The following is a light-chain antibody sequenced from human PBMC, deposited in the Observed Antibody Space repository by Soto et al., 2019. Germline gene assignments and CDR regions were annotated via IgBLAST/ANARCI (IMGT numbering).Light chain of an antibody. CDR3: QVWDPISDHYV. CDR1: NIESKS. CDR2: VDS. Sequence: SYELTQPPSVSVAPGQTARITCGGNNIESKSVHWYQQRPGQAPVLVIYVDSDRPSGIPDRFSASTSGNTAALTISRVEAGDEAEYYCQVWDPISDHYVFGSGTKVTVL. V-gene: IGLV3-21*02. J-gene: IGLJ1*01.